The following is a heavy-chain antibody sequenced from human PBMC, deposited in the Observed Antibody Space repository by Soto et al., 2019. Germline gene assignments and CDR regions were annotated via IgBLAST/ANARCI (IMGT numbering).Heavy chain of an antibody. V-gene: IGHV3-23*01. J-gene: IGHJ3*02. D-gene: IGHD3-10*01. Sequence: LRLSCAASGFTFSSYAMSWVRQAPGKGLEWVSAISGSGGSTYYADSVKGRFTISRDNSKNTLYLQMNSLRAEDTAVYYCAKARPMVRGVIGAFDIWGQGTMVTVSS. CDR1: GFTFSSYA. CDR3: AKARPMVRGVIGAFDI. CDR2: ISGSGGST.